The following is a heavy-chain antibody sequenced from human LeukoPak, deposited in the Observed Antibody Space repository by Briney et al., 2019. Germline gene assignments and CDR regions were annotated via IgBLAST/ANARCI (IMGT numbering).Heavy chain of an antibody. CDR2: INPSGGST. Sequence: ASVKVSCKASGYTFTSYYIHWVRQAPGQGLEWMGIINPSGGSTSYPQKFQDRVTMTRDTSTSTVYMELSSLKSDDMAIYYCARGVFGELEKLMFQHWGQGTLVTVSS. D-gene: IGHD3-10*02. CDR3: ARGVFGELEKLMFQH. J-gene: IGHJ1*01. V-gene: IGHV1-46*01. CDR1: GYTFTSYY.